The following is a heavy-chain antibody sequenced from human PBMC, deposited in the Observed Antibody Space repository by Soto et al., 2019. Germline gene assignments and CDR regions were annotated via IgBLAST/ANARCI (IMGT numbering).Heavy chain of an antibody. V-gene: IGHV1-24*01. CDR3: ATKNYGDYGANYYFDY. CDR2: FDPEDGET. D-gene: IGHD4-17*01. CDR1: GYTLTEVS. Sequence: ASVKVSCKVSGYTLTEVSVHWVRQAPGKGLEWMGGFDPEDGETIYAQKFQGRVTMTEDTSTDTAYMELSSLRSEDAAVYYCATKNYGDYGANYYFDYWGQGTLVTVSS. J-gene: IGHJ4*02.